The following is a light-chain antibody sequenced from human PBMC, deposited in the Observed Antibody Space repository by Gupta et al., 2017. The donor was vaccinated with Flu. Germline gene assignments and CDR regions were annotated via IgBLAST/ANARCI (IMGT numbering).Light chain of an antibody. CDR3: GTWDNSLSGGV. Sequence: QSVLTQPPSVSSAPGQTVTISCPGSSPNIGNNRVSWYQQLPGTATKLLIYDNNKRRSGMPDRFSGAKAGTSATLGITGLQTGEEADYYCGTWDNSLSGGVFGGGTKLTVL. CDR2: DNN. V-gene: IGLV1-51*01. CDR1: SPNIGNNR. J-gene: IGLJ3*02.